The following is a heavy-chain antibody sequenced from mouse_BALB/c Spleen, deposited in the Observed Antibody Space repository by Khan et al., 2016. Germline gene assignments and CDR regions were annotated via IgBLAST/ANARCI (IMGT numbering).Heavy chain of an antibody. Sequence: EVKLLESGGGLVQPGGSLKLSCAASGFDFSRYWMSWVRQAPGKGLEWIGEINPDSSTINYTPSLKDKFIISRDHAKNTLYLQMSKVRSEDTALYFCARLHYYGYMNYWGQGTTLTVSS. V-gene: IGHV4-1*02. D-gene: IGHD1-2*01. CDR2: INPDSSTI. CDR3: ARLHYYGYMNY. CDR1: GFDFSRYW. J-gene: IGHJ2*01.